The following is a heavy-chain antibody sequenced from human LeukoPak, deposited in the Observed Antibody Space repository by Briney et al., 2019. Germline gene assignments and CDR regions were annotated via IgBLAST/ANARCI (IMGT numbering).Heavy chain of an antibody. CDR3: ASYGSGSYYNIGY. Sequence: SPSETLSLTCTVSGGSISSSSYYWGWIRQPPGKGLEWIGSIYYSGSTYYNPSLKSRVTISVDTSKNQFSLKLSSVTAADTAVYYCASYGSGSYYNIGYWGQGTLVTVSS. D-gene: IGHD3-10*01. CDR2: IYYSGST. CDR1: GGSISSSSYY. V-gene: IGHV4-39*01. J-gene: IGHJ4*02.